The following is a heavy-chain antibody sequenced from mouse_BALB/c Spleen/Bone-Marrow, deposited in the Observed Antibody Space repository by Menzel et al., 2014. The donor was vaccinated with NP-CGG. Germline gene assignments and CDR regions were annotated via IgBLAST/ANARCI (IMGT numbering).Heavy chain of an antibody. V-gene: IGHV1S81*02. J-gene: IGHJ4*01. Sequence: QVQLQQSGAELVKPGASVKLSCKASGYTFTSYYLYWVKQRPGQGLEWIGEINPSNGGTNFNERFKSKASLTVDKSSSTAYMQLNSLTSEDSAVYYCTRRSLLSDYYCMDYWGQGTSVTVSS. CDR3: TRRSLLSDYYCMDY. CDR1: GYTFTSYY. D-gene: IGHD2-10*01. CDR2: INPSNGGT.